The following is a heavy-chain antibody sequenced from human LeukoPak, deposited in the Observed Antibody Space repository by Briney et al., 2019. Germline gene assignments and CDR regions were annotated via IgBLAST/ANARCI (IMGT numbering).Heavy chain of an antibody. Sequence: GGSLRLSCAASGFTFGNYGMSWVRQGPGKGLEWVSGVTWNGAYRDYADSVKGRFTISRDNAKNSLYLEMSSPRAEDTALYYCARREVTGTIYYFDYWGQGTLVTVSS. D-gene: IGHD6-19*01. CDR1: GFTFGNYG. V-gene: IGHV3-20*04. CDR2: VTWNGAYR. CDR3: ARREVTGTIYYFDY. J-gene: IGHJ4*02.